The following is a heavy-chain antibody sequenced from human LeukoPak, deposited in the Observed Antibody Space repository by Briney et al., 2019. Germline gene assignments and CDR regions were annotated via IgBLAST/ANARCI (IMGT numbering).Heavy chain of an antibody. CDR1: GYSISSGYY. J-gene: IGHJ4*02. Sequence: SETLSLTCTVSGYSISSGYYWGWIRQPPGKGLEWIGSIYHSGSTYYNPSLKSRVTISVDTSKNQFSLKLSSVTAADTAVYYCARSYSSSSPFDYWGQGTLVTVSS. V-gene: IGHV4-38-2*02. CDR3: ARSYSSSSPFDY. CDR2: IYHSGST. D-gene: IGHD6-13*01.